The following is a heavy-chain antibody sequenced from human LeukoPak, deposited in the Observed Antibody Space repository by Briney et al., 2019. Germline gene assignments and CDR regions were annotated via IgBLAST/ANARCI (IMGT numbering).Heavy chain of an antibody. CDR3: ARRGAGSGYWYLDL. Sequence: GESLKISCKGSGYSFTNYWIGWVRQMPGKGLEWVGIIYPGDSDTIYSPSFQGQVTVSADKSIDTAYLRWSSLKASDTAIYYCARRGAGSGYWYLDLWGRGTLVTVS. CDR2: IYPGDSDT. D-gene: IGHD1-26*01. CDR1: GYSFTNYW. J-gene: IGHJ2*01. V-gene: IGHV5-51*01.